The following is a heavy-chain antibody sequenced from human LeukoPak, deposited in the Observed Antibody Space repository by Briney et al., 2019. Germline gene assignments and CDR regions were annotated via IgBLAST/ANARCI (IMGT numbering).Heavy chain of an antibody. CDR2: IHKDGSAK. CDR3: TRDRGFGADDY. Sequence: GGSLRLSCGASGFPFSGYWMSWVRQAPGKGLEWVANIHKDGSAKRYVDSVKGRFTISRDNAKSSLYLQMNSLRDEDTAVYYCTRDRGFGADDYWGQGSLVTVSS. D-gene: IGHD3-10*01. V-gene: IGHV3-7*01. J-gene: IGHJ4*02. CDR1: GFPFSGYW.